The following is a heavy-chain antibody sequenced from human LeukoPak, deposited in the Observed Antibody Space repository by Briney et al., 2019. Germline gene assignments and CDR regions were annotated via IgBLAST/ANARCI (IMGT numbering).Heavy chain of an antibody. Sequence: ASVKVSCKASGYTFTGYYMHWVRQAPGQGLEWMGWINPNSGGTNDAQRFQGRVTMTRDTSISIAYMELSRLRSDDTAVYYCAREVDCSSTSCQLDPWGQGTLVTVSS. D-gene: IGHD2-2*01. CDR2: INPNSGGT. J-gene: IGHJ5*02. CDR1: GYTFTGYY. V-gene: IGHV1-2*02. CDR3: AREVDCSSTSCQLDP.